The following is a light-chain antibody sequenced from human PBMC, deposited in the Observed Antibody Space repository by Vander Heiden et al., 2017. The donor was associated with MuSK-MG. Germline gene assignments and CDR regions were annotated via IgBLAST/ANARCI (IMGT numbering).Light chain of an antibody. J-gene: IGLJ3*02. V-gene: IGLV2-8*01. CDR2: EVN. Sequence: SALTQPPSASGSPGQSVAISCPGTLRDVGAYTQVSWYQQHPGNDPNLLIYEVNKRPAGVPDRFSASKSGTTASLTVSGLQAEDEDDYYCSAYAGSVWVFGGGTKLTVL. CDR1: LRDVGAYTQ. CDR3: SAYAGSVWV.